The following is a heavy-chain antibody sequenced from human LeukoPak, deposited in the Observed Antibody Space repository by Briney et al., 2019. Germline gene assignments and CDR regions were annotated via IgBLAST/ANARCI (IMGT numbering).Heavy chain of an antibody. Sequence: SETLSLTCTVSGGSISSYYWSWIRQPPGKGLEWIGYIYYSGSTNYNPSLKSRVTISVDTSKSQFSLNLSSVTAADTAVYYCARRTAAMVGYFDYWGQGTLVTVSS. CDR2: IYYSGST. J-gene: IGHJ4*02. CDR3: ARRTAAMVGYFDY. D-gene: IGHD5-18*01. CDR1: GGSISSYY. V-gene: IGHV4-59*08.